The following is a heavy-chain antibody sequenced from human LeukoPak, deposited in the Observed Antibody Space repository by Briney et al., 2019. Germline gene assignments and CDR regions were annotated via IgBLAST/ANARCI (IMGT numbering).Heavy chain of an antibody. J-gene: IGHJ5*02. CDR2: IIPIFGTA. D-gene: IGHD3-10*01. CDR3: ARDSEVATMVRGGVHWFDP. V-gene: IGHV1-69*05. CDR1: GGTFSSYA. Sequence: SVKVSCKASGGTFSSYAISWVRQAPGQGLEWMGGIIPIFGTANYAQKSQGRVTITTDESTSTAYMELSSLRSEDTAVYYCARDSEVATMVRGGVHWFDPWGQGTLVTVSS.